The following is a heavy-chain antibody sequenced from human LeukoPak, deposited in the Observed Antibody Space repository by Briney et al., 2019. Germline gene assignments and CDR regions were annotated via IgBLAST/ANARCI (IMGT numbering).Heavy chain of an antibody. CDR2: INPNSGGT. CDR3: ARVVGQLVRYYFDY. J-gene: IGHJ4*02. CDR1: GYTFTGYY. D-gene: IGHD6-13*01. V-gene: IGHV1-2*02. Sequence: VASVKVSCKASGYTFTGYYMHWVRQAPGQGLEWMGWINPNSGGTNYAQKFQGRVTMTRDTSISTAYMELSRLRSDDTAVYYCARVVGQLVRYYFDYWGQGTLVTVSS.